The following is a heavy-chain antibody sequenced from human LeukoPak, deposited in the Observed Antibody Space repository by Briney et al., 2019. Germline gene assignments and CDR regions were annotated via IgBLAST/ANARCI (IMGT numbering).Heavy chain of an antibody. J-gene: IGHJ4*02. D-gene: IGHD3-16*01. CDR2: IYTTGST. CDR1: GGSISSYY. Sequence: PSETLSLICTVSGGSISSYYWSWLRQPAGKGLEWIGRIYTTGSTNYNPSLKSRVTMSVYTSKTQFSLRLSSVTAADTAVYYCARDLIHSAAGDFDFWGQGTLVTVSS. CDR3: ARDLIHSAAGDFDF. V-gene: IGHV4-4*07.